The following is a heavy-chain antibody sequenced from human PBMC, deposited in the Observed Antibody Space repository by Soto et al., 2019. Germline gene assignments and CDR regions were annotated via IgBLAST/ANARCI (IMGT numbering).Heavy chain of an antibody. CDR3: ARTTAVPNTLRSRYFFDY. Sequence: SETLSLTCSVSGGSVSNKTYYWSWIRQPPGKRLEWVGYVYYSGTTNYNPSLKSRVTISVDLSKNQFSLRLSSVTTADTALYYCARTTAVPNTLRSRYFFDYWGQGTLVTVS. CDR2: VYYSGTT. D-gene: IGHD4-17*01. J-gene: IGHJ4*02. CDR1: GGSVSNKTYY. V-gene: IGHV4-61*01.